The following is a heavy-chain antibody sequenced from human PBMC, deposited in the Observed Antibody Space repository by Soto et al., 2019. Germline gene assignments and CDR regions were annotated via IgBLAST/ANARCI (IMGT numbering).Heavy chain of an antibody. J-gene: IGHJ4*02. CDR3: AQGLRSASGPFDY. D-gene: IGHD2-15*01. V-gene: IGHV3-23*01. CDR2: TSSSGSST. Sequence: EVQLLESGGGLVQPGGSLRLSCAASGFTFSSYAMSWVRQAPGKGLEWVSGTSSSGSSTYYAASVKGRFTISRDNSKNTLYLQMNSLSAEDTAVYYCAQGLRSASGPFDYWGQGTLVTVSS. CDR1: GFTFSSYA.